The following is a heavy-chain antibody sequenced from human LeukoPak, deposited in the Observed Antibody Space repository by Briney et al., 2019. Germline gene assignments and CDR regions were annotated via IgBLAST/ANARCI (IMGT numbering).Heavy chain of an antibody. CDR1: GGSISSSSYY. Sequence: SETLSLTCTVSGGSISSSSYYWGWIRQPPGKGLEWIGSIYYSGSTYYNPSLKSRVTISVDTSKNQFSLKLSSVTAADTAVYYCARVGTYYDPYHFDYWGQGTLVTVSS. J-gene: IGHJ4*02. V-gene: IGHV4-39*07. CDR2: IYYSGST. D-gene: IGHD3-22*01. CDR3: ARVGTYYDPYHFDY.